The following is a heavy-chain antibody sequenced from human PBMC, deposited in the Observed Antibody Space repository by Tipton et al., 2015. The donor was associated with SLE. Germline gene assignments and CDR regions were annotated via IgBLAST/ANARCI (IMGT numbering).Heavy chain of an antibody. V-gene: IGHV4-59*01. CDR2: IYYSGNT. J-gene: IGHJ6*02. Sequence: TLSLTCTLSGDSISNFYWSWIRQPPGKGLEWIGYIYYSGNTNYNPSLKSRVTISVDRSKTQFSLNLSSVTAADTAVYYCARLYSTTEAVYYYGMDVWGQGTPVTVSS. D-gene: IGHD4-11*01. CDR1: GDSISNFY. CDR3: ARLYSTTEAVYYYGMDV.